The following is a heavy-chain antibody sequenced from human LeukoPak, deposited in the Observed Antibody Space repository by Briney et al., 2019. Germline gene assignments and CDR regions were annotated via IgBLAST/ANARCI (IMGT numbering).Heavy chain of an antibody. CDR1: GFTLSRYLW. J-gene: IGHJ4*02. V-gene: IGHV3-74*01. Sequence: GGSLRLSCAPSGFTLSRYLWMNWVRQAPGKGLVWVSRIKSDGSSSTYADSVKGRFTISRDNAKNSLYLQMNTLRADDTAVYYCVRDLDLGGYSSFEYWGQGTLVTVSS. CDR3: VRDLDLGGYSSFEY. CDR2: IKSDGSSS. D-gene: IGHD4-23*01.